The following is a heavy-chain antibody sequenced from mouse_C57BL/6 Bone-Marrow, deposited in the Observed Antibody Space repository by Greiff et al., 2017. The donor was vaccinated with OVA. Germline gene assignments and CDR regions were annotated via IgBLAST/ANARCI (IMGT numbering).Heavy chain of an antibody. CDR2: IDPENGDT. D-gene: IGHD1-1*01. V-gene: IGHV14-4*01. CDR1: GFNIKDDY. J-gene: IGHJ2*01. Sequence: EVQLQQSGAELVRPGASVKLSCTASGFNIKDDYMHWVKQRPEQGLEWIGWIDPENGDTEYASKFQGKATIPADTSSNTAYLQLSSLTSEDTAVYYCTTTVVDPFDYWGQGTTLTVSS. CDR3: TTTVVDPFDY.